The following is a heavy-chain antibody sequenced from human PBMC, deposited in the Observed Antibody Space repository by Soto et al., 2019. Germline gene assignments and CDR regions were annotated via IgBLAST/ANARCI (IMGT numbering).Heavy chain of an antibody. Sequence: SETLSLTCTVSGGSISSYYWSWIRQPPGKGLEWIGYIYYSGSTDCNPSLKSRVTISVDTSKNQFSLKLSSVTAADTAVYYCARHENYNYGMDVWGQGTTVTVSS. CDR1: GGSISSYY. J-gene: IGHJ6*02. V-gene: IGHV4-59*08. CDR2: IYYSGST. CDR3: ARHENYNYGMDV.